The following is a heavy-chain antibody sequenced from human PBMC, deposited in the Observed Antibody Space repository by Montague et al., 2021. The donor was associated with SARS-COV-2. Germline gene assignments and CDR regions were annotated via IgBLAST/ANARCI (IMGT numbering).Heavy chain of an antibody. CDR3: ARALYCSGGSCYPNWFDP. CDR1: GGSISSYY. CDR2: IYYSGST. Sequence: SETLSLTCTVSGGSISSYYWSWIRQPPGKGLEWIGYIYYSGSTNYNPSLKSRVTISVDTSKNQFSLKLSSVTAADTAVHYCARALYCSGGSCYPNWFDPWGQGTLVTVSS. J-gene: IGHJ5*02. D-gene: IGHD2-15*01. V-gene: IGHV4-59*01.